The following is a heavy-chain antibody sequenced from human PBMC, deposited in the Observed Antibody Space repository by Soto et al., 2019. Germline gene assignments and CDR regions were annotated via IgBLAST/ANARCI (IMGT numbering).Heavy chain of an antibody. J-gene: IGHJ4*02. CDR1: GGSISSGGYY. CDR2: IYYSGST. CDR3: ASGYCSGGSCYYNLDY. D-gene: IGHD2-15*01. V-gene: IGHV4-31*03. Sequence: QVQLQESGPGLVKPSQTLSLTCTVSGGSISSGGYYWSWIRQHPGKGLEWIGYIYYSGSTYYNPSLKSRVTISVDTSKNQFSLKLSSVTAADTAVYYCASGYCSGGSCYYNLDYWGQGTLVTVSP.